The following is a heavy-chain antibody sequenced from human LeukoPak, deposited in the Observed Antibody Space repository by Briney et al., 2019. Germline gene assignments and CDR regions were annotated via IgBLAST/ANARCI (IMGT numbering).Heavy chain of an antibody. CDR3: ARDPRPPPYPTKEYYDFWSGYLGEPGYYGMDV. CDR1: GFTFSSYG. D-gene: IGHD3-3*01. CDR2: IWYDGSNK. Sequence: PGGSLRLSCAASGFTFSSYGMHWVRQAPGKGLEWVAVIWYDGSNKYYADSVKGRFTISRDNSKNTLYMQMNSLRAEDTAVYYCARDPRPPPYPTKEYYDFWSGYLGEPGYYGMDVWGQGTTVTVSS. V-gene: IGHV3-33*01. J-gene: IGHJ6*02.